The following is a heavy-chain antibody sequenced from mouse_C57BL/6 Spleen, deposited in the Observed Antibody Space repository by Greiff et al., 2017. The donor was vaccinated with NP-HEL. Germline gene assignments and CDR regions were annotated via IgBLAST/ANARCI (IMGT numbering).Heavy chain of an antibody. D-gene: IGHD4-1*01. CDR1: GYAFSSSW. Sequence: QVHVKQSGPELVKPGASVKISCKASGYAFSSSWLNWVKQRPGKGLEWIGRIYPGDGDTNYNGKFKGKATLTADKSSSTAYMQLSSLTSEDSAVYFCARLVWDWYFDVWGTGTTVTVSS. CDR3: ARLVWDWYFDV. V-gene: IGHV1-82*01. CDR2: IYPGDGDT. J-gene: IGHJ1*03.